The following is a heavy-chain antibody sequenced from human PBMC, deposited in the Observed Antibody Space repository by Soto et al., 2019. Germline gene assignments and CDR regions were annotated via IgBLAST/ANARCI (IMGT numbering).Heavy chain of an antibody. V-gene: IGHV3-23*01. CDR3: AKAGDCSSTSCYSYSLYFDY. J-gene: IGHJ4*02. CDR1: GFTFSTYA. Sequence: PGGSLRLSCAASGFTFSTYAMSWVRQAPGKGLEWVSAISGSGGITYYADSVKGRFAISRDNSKNTLYLQMNSLRAEDTAVYYCAKAGDCSSTSCYSYSLYFDYWGQGTLVTVSS. D-gene: IGHD2-2*01. CDR2: ISGSGGIT.